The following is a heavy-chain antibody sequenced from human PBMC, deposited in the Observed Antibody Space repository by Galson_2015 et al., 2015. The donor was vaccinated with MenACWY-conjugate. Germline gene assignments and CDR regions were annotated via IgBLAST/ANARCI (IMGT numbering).Heavy chain of an antibody. J-gene: IGHJ4*02. D-gene: IGHD3-9*01. CDR1: GYTFSNYG. V-gene: IGHV1-18*01. Sequence: SVKVSCKASGYTFSNYGMSWVRQAPGQGLEWMGWISANNGDTAYGQNLQGRVTITIDTSTSATYLELSSLRSDDTAVYYCARDLYCTGYHYILTGPAYWGQGTLAAVSS. CDR3: ARDLYCTGYHYILTGPAY. CDR2: ISANNGDT.